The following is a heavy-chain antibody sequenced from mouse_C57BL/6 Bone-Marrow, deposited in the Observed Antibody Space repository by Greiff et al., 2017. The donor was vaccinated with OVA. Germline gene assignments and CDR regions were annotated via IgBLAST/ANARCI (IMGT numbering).Heavy chain of an antibody. J-gene: IGHJ3*01. CDR3: AREVYPWFAY. V-gene: IGHV1-50*01. CDR2: IDPSDSYT. D-gene: IGHD1-3*01. Sequence: VQLQESGAELVKPGASVKLSCKASGYTFTSYWMQWVKQRPGQGLEWIGEIDPSDSYTNYNQKFKGKATLTVDTSSSTAYMQLSSLTSEDSAVYYCAREVYPWFAYWGQGTLVTVSA. CDR1: GYTFTSYW.